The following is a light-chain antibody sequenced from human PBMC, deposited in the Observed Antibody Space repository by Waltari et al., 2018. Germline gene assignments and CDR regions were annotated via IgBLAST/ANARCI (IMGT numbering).Light chain of an antibody. V-gene: IGLV1-47*01. CDR3: GTWDDSLSRPV. CDR2: KNK. J-gene: IGLJ3*02. Sequence: QSVLTQPPSASGTPGQRVTISCSGSSSNIESNYVYWYQQFPGTAPKVLMFKNKQRPSGVSDRCSAAKSGASASLAISGLRSDDEADYYCGTWDDSLSRPVFGGGTKLTVL. CDR1: SSNIESNY.